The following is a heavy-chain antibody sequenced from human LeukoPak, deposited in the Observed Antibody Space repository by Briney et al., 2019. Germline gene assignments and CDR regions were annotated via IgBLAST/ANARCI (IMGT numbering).Heavy chain of an antibody. CDR3: AKDHDYYDTSGFPF. V-gene: IGHV3-74*01. CDR2: INTDGSGT. CDR1: GFTFRNFW. D-gene: IGHD3-22*01. J-gene: IGHJ4*02. Sequence: GGSLRLSCAASGFTFRNFWMYWVRQVPGKGLFWVSRINTDGSGTAYAEPVKGRFTISRDNSKNTLYLEMHSLRAEDTAVYYCAKDHDYYDTSGFPFWGQGTLVTVSS.